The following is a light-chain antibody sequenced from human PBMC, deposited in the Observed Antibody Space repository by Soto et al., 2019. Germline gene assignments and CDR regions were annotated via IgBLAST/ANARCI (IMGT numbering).Light chain of an antibody. CDR1: QSVSSN. CDR2: GAS. J-gene: IGKJ1*01. CDR3: QQYNNWGT. Sequence: EIVMTQSPATLSVSPGERATLSCRASQSVSSNLAWYQQKPGQAPRLLIYGASTRAPGIPARFSGSGSGTEVTLTISSLQSEDFAVYYGQQYNNWGTVGQGTKVEIK. V-gene: IGKV3-15*01.